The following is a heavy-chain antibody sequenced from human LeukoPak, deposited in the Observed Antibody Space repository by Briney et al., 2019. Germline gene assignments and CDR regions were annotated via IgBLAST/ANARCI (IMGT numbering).Heavy chain of an antibody. V-gene: IGHV3-23*01. CDR3: AKVPAAYCSSTSCYLDY. D-gene: IGHD2-2*01. J-gene: IGHJ4*02. CDR2: ISGSGGSI. CDR1: GFTFSSYA. Sequence: GGSLRLSCAASGFTFSSYAMSWVRQAPGKGLEWVSAISGSGGSIYYADSVKGRFTISRDNSKNTLYLQMNSLRAEDTAVYYCAKVPAAYCSSTSCYLDYWGQGTLVTVSS.